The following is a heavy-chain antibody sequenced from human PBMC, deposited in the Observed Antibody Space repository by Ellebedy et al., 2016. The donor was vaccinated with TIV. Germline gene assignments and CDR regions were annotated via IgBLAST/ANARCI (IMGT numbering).Heavy chain of an antibody. Sequence: GESLKISXAASGFSFSSYAMSWVRQGPGKGLEWVSSINKGGDYTYSADCVKGRFTITRDNSKDTLYLQMNSLRAEDTAVYYCANDGGGSLDDWGQGTLVTVSS. CDR3: ANDGGGSLDD. J-gene: IGHJ4*02. V-gene: IGHV3-23*01. CDR2: INKGGDYT. CDR1: GFSFSSYA. D-gene: IGHD1-26*01.